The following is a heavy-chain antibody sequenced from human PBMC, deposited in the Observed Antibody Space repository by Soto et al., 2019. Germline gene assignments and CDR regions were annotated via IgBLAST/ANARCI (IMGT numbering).Heavy chain of an antibody. Sequence: GGSLRLSCAASGFTFSSYSMNWVRQAPGKGLEWVSYISSSSSTIYYADSVNGRFTISRDNAKNSLYLQMNSLRAEDTAVYYCAREYSNYVLYYYYGMDVWGQGTTVTVSS. V-gene: IGHV3-48*04. J-gene: IGHJ6*02. CDR1: GFTFSSYS. CDR3: AREYSNYVLYYYYGMDV. CDR2: ISSSSSTI. D-gene: IGHD4-4*01.